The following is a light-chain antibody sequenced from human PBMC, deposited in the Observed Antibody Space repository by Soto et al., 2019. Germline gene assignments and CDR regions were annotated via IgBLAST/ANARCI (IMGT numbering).Light chain of an antibody. Sequence: QSALTQPASVSGSPGQSITISCTGTSSDVGAYNYDSWYQQYPGEAPKLIIYDVSHRPAGVSNRFSGSKSGNTASLTISGLQTQDDADYYCSSYTSATTYVFGTGTKLTVL. J-gene: IGLJ1*01. CDR2: DVS. CDR1: SSDVGAYNY. V-gene: IGLV2-14*01. CDR3: SSYTSATTYV.